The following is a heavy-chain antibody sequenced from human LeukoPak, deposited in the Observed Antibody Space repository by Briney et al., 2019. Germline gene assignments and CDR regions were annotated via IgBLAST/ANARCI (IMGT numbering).Heavy chain of an antibody. V-gene: IGHV3-74*01. J-gene: IGHJ6*03. Sequence: TGRSLRLSCAASGSIFSNYWMHWVRQAPGKGLVWVACINSDGRSTIFADSVKGRFTISRDNAKNTLYLQMNSLSGEDTAVYYCARVAGIGTYYYYMDVWGKGTTVTVSS. CDR3: ARVAGIGTYYYYMDV. D-gene: IGHD6-19*01. CDR1: GSIFSNYW. CDR2: INSDGRST.